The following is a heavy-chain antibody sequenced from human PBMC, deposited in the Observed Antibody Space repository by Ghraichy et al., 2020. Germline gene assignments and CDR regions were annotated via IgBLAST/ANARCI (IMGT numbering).Heavy chain of an antibody. CDR2: FYYIGST. D-gene: IGHD3-10*01. CDR1: GGSISSGGYY. CDR3: ARDHDVPYYYGAASYLSKNDYYYGTDV. J-gene: IGHJ6*02. V-gene: IGHV4-31*03. Sequence: SETLSLTCTVSGGSISSGGYYWSWIRQHPGKGLEWIGSFYYIGSTYYNPSLKSRVTISVAPSKNQFSLKLSSVTAADTAVYYCARDHDVPYYYGAASYLSKNDYYYGTDVWGQGTTVTVSS.